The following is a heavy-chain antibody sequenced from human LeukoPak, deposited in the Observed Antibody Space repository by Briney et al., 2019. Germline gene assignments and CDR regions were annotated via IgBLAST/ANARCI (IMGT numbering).Heavy chain of an antibody. D-gene: IGHD3-10*01. CDR3: ARGTRYYYGSGSYYYCDY. CDR1: GGSISSGDYY. J-gene: IGHJ4*02. CDR2: IYYSGST. Sequence: SQTLSLTCTVSGGSISSGDYYWSWIRQPPGKGLEWIGYIYYSGSTYYHPSLKSRVTISVDTSKNQFSLKLSSVTAADTAVYYCARGTRYYYGSGSYYYCDYWGQGTLVTVSS. V-gene: IGHV4-30-4*01.